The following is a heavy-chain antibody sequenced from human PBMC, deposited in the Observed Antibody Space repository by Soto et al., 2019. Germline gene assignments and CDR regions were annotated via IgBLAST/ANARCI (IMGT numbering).Heavy chain of an antibody. Sequence: QGQLVQSGPEAKKPGASVKVSCKASGYTFSRYGISWVRQAPGQGLEWMGWISGYNGDTKYAQKVQGRVTMTIDKSKCTADKDLRSMTSDDTAIYYCAKNGRPAYYYSGMDVGGQGTTVTVSS. CDR3: AKNGRPAYYYSGMDV. V-gene: IGHV1-18*01. CDR1: GYTFSRYG. CDR2: ISGYNGDT. D-gene: IGHD2-8*01. J-gene: IGHJ6*02.